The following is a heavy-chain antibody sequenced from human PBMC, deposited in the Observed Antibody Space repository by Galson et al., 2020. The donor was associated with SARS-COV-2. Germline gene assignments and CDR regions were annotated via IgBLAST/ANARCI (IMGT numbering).Heavy chain of an antibody. CDR1: GGSIYPYY. D-gene: IGHD2-15*01. V-gene: IGHV4-59*01. Sequence: SETLSLTCTVSGGSIYPYYWSWIRQPPGKGLEWIGYIYYTGSTNYNPSLKSRVTMSVDTSKNQFSLKLTSVTAADTAVYYCATENYGGSAGWFDPWGQGTLVTVSS. J-gene: IGHJ5*02. CDR2: IYYTGST. CDR3: ATENYGGSAGWFDP.